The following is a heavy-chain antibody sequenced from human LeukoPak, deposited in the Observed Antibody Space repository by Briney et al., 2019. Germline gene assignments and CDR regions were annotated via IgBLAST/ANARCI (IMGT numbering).Heavy chain of an antibody. CDR3: ARARGDIVLMVYADNWFDP. CDR1: GGSISSYY. D-gene: IGHD2-8*01. J-gene: IGHJ5*02. V-gene: IGHV4-59*01. Sequence: PAETLSLTCTVSGGSISSYYWSWIRQPPGKGLEWIGYIYYSGSTNYNPSLKSRVTISVDTSKNQFSLKLSCVTAADTAVYYCARARGDIVLMVYADNWFDPWGQGTLVPVSS. CDR2: IYYSGST.